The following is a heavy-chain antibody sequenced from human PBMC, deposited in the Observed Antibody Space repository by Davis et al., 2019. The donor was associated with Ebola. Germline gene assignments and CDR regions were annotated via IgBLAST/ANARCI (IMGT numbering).Heavy chain of an antibody. CDR1: GYTFTSYD. V-gene: IGHV1-8*01. D-gene: IGHD4-17*01. Sequence: AASVKVSCKASGYTFTSYDINWVRQATGQGLEWMGWMNPNSGNTGYAQNFQGRVTMTRNTSISTAYMELSSLRSEDTAVYYCASSAGTPMTTGYWGQGTLVTVSS. CDR2: MNPNSGNT. CDR3: ASSAGTPMTTGY. J-gene: IGHJ4*02.